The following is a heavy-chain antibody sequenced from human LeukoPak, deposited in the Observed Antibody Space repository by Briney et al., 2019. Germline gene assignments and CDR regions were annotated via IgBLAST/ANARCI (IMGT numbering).Heavy chain of an antibody. CDR1: GFTFSSYG. CDR3: ATGRDTAMVRLDY. CDR2: IRYDGTNK. D-gene: IGHD5-18*01. V-gene: IGHV3-30*02. J-gene: IGHJ4*02. Sequence: PGGSLRLSCAASGFTFSSYGMHWVRQAPGKGLEWVAFIRYDGTNKYYADSVKGRFTISRDNSKNTMYLQMNSLRGEDTAVYFCATGRDTAMVRLDYWGQGTLVTVPS.